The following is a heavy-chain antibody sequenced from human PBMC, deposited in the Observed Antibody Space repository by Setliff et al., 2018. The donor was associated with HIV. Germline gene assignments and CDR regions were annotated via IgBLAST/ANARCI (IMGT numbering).Heavy chain of an antibody. V-gene: IGHV1-18*01. CDR3: ARNLYSSGWSAGNNWFDP. J-gene: IGHJ5*02. CDR2: VSAYNGNT. CDR1: GYTFTSYG. D-gene: IGHD6-19*01. Sequence: ASVKVSCKASGYTFTSYGISWVRQAPGQGLEWMGWVSAYNGNTNYAQKLQGRVTMTTDTSTSTAYMELRSLRSDDTAVYYCARNLYSSGWSAGNNWFDPWGQGTLVTVSS.